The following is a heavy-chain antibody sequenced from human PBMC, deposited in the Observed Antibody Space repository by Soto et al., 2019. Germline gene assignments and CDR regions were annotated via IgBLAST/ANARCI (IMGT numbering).Heavy chain of an antibody. CDR3: ARDRGPPVAHHFDY. J-gene: IGHJ4*02. Sequence: SVKVSCKASGGTFSSYAISWVRQAPGQGLEWMGGIIPIFGTANYAQKFQGRVTITADESTSTAYMELSSLRSEDTAVYYCARDRGPPVAHHFDYWGQGTLVTVSS. CDR2: IIPIFGTA. CDR1: GGTFSSYA. D-gene: IGHD3-10*01. V-gene: IGHV1-69*13.